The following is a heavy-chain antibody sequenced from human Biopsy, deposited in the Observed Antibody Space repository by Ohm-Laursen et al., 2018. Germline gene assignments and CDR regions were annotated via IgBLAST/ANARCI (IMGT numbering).Heavy chain of an antibody. CDR3: ARDVKRYCSGTSCYSGYFGMDV. CDR2: IYYSGST. D-gene: IGHD2-2*01. V-gene: IGHV4-59*01. CDR1: GGSISSYY. J-gene: IGHJ6*02. Sequence: GTLSLTCTVSGGSISSYYWNWIRQPPGKGLEWIGYIYYSGSTKYNPSLKSRVSVSVDTSKNQFSLNLNSVTAADTAVYFCARDVKRYCSGTSCYSGYFGMDVWGQGTTVTVS.